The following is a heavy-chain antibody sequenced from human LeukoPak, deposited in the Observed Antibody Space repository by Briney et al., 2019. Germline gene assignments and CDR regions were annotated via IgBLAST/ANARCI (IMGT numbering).Heavy chain of an antibody. Sequence: PSETLSLTCAVYGESFSGYYWSWIRQPPGKGLEWIGYIYYSGSANYNPSLKSRVTISVDTSKNQFSLKLSSVTAADTAVYYCARHDRNGMDVWGQGTTVTVSS. CDR1: GESFSGYY. CDR3: ARHDRNGMDV. CDR2: IYYSGSA. J-gene: IGHJ6*02. V-gene: IGHV4-59*08.